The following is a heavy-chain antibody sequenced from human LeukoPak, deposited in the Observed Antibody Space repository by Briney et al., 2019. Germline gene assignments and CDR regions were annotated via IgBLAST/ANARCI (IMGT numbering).Heavy chain of an antibody. CDR1: GDSISSDNW. V-gene: IGHV4-4*02. J-gene: IGHJ4*02. D-gene: IGHD4-17*01. CDR3: ARDYGAVGLFDY. CDR2: IYHDGTT. Sequence: SETLSLTCAVSGDSISSDNWWSWVRQPPGKGLEWIGEIYHDGTTNYNPSLKSRVTISLDKSKNQSSLKLTSVTAADTAVYFCARDYGAVGLFDYWGQGTLVTVSS.